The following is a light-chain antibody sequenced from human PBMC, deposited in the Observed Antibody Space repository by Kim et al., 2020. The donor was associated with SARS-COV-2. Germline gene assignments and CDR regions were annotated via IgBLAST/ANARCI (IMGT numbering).Light chain of an antibody. Sequence: DVVMTQSPVALPVTLGQQASISCRSSQSLEYTDGNSYLNWFHQRPGHSPRRLIYKVSNGDSGVPDRFSGSGSGTDFTLKISRVEAEDVGVYYCMQGTHPYTFCQGTKLEI. CDR3: MQGTHPYT. J-gene: IGKJ2*01. CDR1: QSLEYTDGNSY. CDR2: KVS. V-gene: IGKV2-30*01.